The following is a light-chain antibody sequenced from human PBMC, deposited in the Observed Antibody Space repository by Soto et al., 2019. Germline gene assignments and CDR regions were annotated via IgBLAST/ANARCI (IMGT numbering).Light chain of an antibody. V-gene: IGKV3-11*01. J-gene: IGKJ1*01. CDR3: QQRSNWPWT. CDR1: QSVSIY. Sequence: EIVLTQSPATLSLSPGERATLSCRASQSVSIYLAWYQQKPGQAPRLLIYDASNRATGIPARFSGSGSETDFTLTISSLEPEDFAVYYCQQRSNWPWTFGQGTKVELK. CDR2: DAS.